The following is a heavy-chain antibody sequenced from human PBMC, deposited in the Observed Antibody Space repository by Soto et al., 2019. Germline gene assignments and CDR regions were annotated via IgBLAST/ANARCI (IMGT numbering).Heavy chain of an antibody. V-gene: IGHV1-18*01. CDR2: ISAYNGNT. CDR1: GYTFTSYG. D-gene: IGHD4-4*01. CDR3: ARVFGNHYSNYRPWYYYYYMDV. J-gene: IGHJ6*03. Sequence: ASVKVSCKASGYTFTSYGISWVRQAPGQGLEWMGWISAYNGNTNYAQKLQGRVTMTTDTSTSTAYMELRSLRSDDTAVYYCARVFGNHYSNYRPWYYYYYMDVWGKGTTVTVSS.